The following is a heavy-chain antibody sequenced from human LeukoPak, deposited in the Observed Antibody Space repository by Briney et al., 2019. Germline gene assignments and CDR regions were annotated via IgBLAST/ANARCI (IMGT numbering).Heavy chain of an antibody. CDR2: ISWNNGSI. J-gene: IGHJ4*02. CDR3: AKDLSTFGVVTTPDY. D-gene: IGHD3-3*01. V-gene: IGHV3-9*01. Sequence: GRSLRLSCAASGFTFDDYAMHWVRKAPGKGLGWVSGISWNNGSIGYADSVKGRFTISRGNAKNSLYLQMNSLRAEDTALYYCAKDLSTFGVVTTPDYWGQGTLVTVSS. CDR1: GFTFDDYA.